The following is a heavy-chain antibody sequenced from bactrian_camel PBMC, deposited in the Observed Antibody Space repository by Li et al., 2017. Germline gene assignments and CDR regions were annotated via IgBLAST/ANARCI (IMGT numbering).Heavy chain of an antibody. CDR1: GYTASSYC. Sequence: HVQLVESGGGSVQAGGSLRLSCAVSGYTASSYCMGWFRQAPGKEREAVAAIDSDGSTSYADSVKGRFTISQDGAENTVYLQMNGLKPEDTAMYYCAAGRVPYGDWILTISQYNYWGQGTQVTVS. J-gene: IGHJ4*01. D-gene: IGHD1*01. V-gene: IGHV3S53*01. CDR3: AAGRVPYGDWILTISQYNY. CDR2: IDSDGST.